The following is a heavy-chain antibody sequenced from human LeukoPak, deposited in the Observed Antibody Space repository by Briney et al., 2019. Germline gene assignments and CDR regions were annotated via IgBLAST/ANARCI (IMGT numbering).Heavy chain of an antibody. Sequence: SETLSLTCTVSGDSISNYYWSWIRQSAGKGLEWIGRIYTSGSTNYNPSLKSRVTMSVDTSKNQFSLKLSSVTAADTAVYYCARVSLVRGAPDYYFDYWGQGTLVTVSS. CDR3: ARVSLVRGAPDYYFDY. J-gene: IGHJ4*02. CDR2: IYTSGST. V-gene: IGHV4-4*07. CDR1: GDSISNYY. D-gene: IGHD3-10*01.